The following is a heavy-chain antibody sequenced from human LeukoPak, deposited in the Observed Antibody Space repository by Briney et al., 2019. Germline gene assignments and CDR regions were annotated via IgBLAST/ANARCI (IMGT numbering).Heavy chain of an antibody. Sequence: PSGTLSLTCVVSGGSISSSNWWSWVRQPPGKGLEWIGEIYHSGSTNYNPSLKSRVTMSVDKSKNQFSLALSSVTAADTAVYFCAKTSYDSLTGYCTDYWGQGTLVTVSS. J-gene: IGHJ4*02. V-gene: IGHV4-4*02. D-gene: IGHD3-9*01. CDR1: GGSISSSNW. CDR3: AKTSYDSLTGYCTDY. CDR2: IYHSGST.